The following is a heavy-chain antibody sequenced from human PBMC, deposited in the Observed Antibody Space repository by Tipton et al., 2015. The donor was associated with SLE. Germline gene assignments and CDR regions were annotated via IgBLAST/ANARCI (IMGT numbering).Heavy chain of an antibody. Sequence: TLSLTCTVSGGSIRSSNWWSWVRQPPGKGLEWIGEIDHSGSTNSNPSLKSRVSMSVDKSKNQFSLKLSSVTAADTAVYYCARVQAYEGFDPWGQGTLVTVSS. CDR2: IDHSGST. CDR1: GGSIRSSNW. V-gene: IGHV4-4*02. D-gene: IGHD3-16*01. CDR3: ARVQAYEGFDP. J-gene: IGHJ5*02.